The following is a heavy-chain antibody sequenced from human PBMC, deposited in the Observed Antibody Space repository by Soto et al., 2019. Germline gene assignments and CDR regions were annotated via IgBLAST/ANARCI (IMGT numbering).Heavy chain of an antibody. D-gene: IGHD3-10*01. V-gene: IGHV4-34*01. CDR3: ARVKITMVLGQNSYYYYGMAV. Sequence: SETLSLTCAVYGGSFSGYYWSWIRQPPGKGLEWIGEINHSGSTNYNPSLKSRVTISVDTSKNQFSLKLSSVTAADTAVYYCARVKITMVLGQNSYYYYGMAVWGQGTTVTGSS. CDR2: INHSGST. CDR1: GGSFSGYY. J-gene: IGHJ6*02.